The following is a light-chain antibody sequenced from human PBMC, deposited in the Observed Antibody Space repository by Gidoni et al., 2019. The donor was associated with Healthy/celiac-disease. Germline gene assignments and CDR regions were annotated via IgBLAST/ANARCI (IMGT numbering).Light chain of an antibody. V-gene: IGKV1-5*03. Sequence: IPMTQPPSPLSASVGDRVTITRRASQSISSWVAWYQQKPGKSPKLLIYKASSLESGVPSRFSGSGSGTEFTLTISSLQPDDFATYYCQQYNSYSLTFGGGTKVEIK. CDR1: QSISSW. CDR2: KAS. CDR3: QQYNSYSLT. J-gene: IGKJ4*01.